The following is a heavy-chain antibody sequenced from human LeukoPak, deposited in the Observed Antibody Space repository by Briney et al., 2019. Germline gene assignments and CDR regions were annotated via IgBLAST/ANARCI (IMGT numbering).Heavy chain of an antibody. J-gene: IGHJ4*02. Sequence: SVKVSCKVSGHSLTELSMHWVRQAPGKGREWMGGFDPEDGETIYAQKFQGRVTMTEDTSTDTAYTELRRLRSEHTAVYYCATVWLLAYWGQGTLVTVSS. V-gene: IGHV1-24*01. CDR3: ATVWLLAY. D-gene: IGHD5-18*01. CDR2: FDPEDGET. CDR1: GHSLTELS.